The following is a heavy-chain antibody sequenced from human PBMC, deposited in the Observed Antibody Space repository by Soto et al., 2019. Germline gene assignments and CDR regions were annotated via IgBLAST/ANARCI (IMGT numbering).Heavy chain of an antibody. Sequence: SETLSLTCSVSGGSISSYYWSWIRQPPGKGLEWIGYIYYSGSTNYNPSLKSRVTISVDTSKNQFSLKLSSVTVADTAVYYCARGGSYYSWFDPWGQGTLVTVSS. CDR3: ARGGSYYSWFDP. V-gene: IGHV4-59*01. CDR2: IYYSGST. CDR1: GGSISSYY. J-gene: IGHJ5*02. D-gene: IGHD1-26*01.